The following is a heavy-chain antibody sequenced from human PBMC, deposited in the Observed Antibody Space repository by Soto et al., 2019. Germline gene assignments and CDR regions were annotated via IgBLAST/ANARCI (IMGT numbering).Heavy chain of an antibody. CDR1: GFTFSSSA. V-gene: IGHV1-58*01. J-gene: IGHJ5*02. Sequence: SVKVSCKASGFTFSSSAVQWVRQARGQRLERIGKIVVGSGNTNYAQKFQERVTITRDMSTSTAYMELSSLRSEDTAFYYCAAFDPGPMGFDPWGQGTLVTVSS. CDR3: AAFDPGPMGFDP. D-gene: IGHD3-9*01. CDR2: IVVGSGNT.